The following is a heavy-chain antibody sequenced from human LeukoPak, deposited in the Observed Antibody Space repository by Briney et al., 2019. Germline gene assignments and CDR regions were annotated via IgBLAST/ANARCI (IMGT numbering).Heavy chain of an antibody. CDR3: ARGPRITLVRGGQWYYYMDV. V-gene: IGHV1-2*02. J-gene: IGHJ6*03. CDR2: INPNSGAT. Sequence: ASVKVSCKASGYTFTGYYMHWLRQAPGQGLEWMGWINPNSGATNYAQKFQGRVTMTRDTSISTAYMELSRLRSDDTAVYYCARGPRITLVRGGQWYYYMDVWGKGTTVTISS. CDR1: GYTFTGYY. D-gene: IGHD3-10*01.